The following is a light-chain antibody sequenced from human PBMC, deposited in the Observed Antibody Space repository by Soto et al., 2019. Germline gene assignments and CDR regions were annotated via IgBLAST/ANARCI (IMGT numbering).Light chain of an antibody. V-gene: IGKV3-15*01. J-gene: IGKJ2*01. CDR3: QQHNHLPS. Sequence: EIVMTQSPATLPVSPGESATLSCRASQSIASNLAWYQQKPGQAPRLLIHSASARATGIPPRFSGSGSGTEFTLSISGLQSEDFAVYYCQQHNHLPSFGQGTNLEIK. CDR1: QSIASN. CDR2: SAS.